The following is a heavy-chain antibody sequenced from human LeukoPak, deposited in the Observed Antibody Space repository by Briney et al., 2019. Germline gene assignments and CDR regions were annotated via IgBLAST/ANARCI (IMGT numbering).Heavy chain of an antibody. CDR2: IYTSGST. J-gene: IGHJ4*02. V-gene: IGHV4-4*07. D-gene: IGHD3-22*01. CDR1: GGSISTYY. Sequence: PSETLSLTCTVSGGSISTYYWSWIRQPAGKGLEWIGRIYTSGSTNYNPSLKSRVTMSVDTSKNQFSLKLSSVTAADTAMYYCARDPMNRRFDYWGQGTLVTVSS. CDR3: ARDPMNRRFDY.